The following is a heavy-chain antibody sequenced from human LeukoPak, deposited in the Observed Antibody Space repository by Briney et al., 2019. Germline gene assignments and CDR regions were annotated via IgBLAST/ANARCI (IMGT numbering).Heavy chain of an antibody. D-gene: IGHD3-3*01. V-gene: IGHV4-61*09. CDR2: IYTGGST. Sequence: SETLSLTCTVSGGSISSGNYYWSWIRQPAGKGLEWIGHIYTGGSTNYNPSLKSRVTISVDTSKNQFSLNLNSMTAADTAVYYCARDSLYNFWSGYYHTTYYFDYWGQGTLVTVSS. J-gene: IGHJ4*02. CDR1: GGSISSGNYY. CDR3: ARDSLYNFWSGYYHTTYYFDY.